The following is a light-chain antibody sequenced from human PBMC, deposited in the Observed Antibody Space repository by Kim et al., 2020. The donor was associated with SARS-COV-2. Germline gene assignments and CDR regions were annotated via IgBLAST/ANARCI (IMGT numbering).Light chain of an antibody. CDR1: QSISSW. V-gene: IGKV1-5*03. CDR2: KAS. CDR3: QQYTSYPLT. Sequence: ASLGDRVPITCRASQSISSWVAWYQQKPGKAPTLLIYKASSLESGVPSRFSGSGSGTEFTLTISSLQPDDFATYYCQQYTSYPLTFGGGTKVDIK. J-gene: IGKJ4*01.